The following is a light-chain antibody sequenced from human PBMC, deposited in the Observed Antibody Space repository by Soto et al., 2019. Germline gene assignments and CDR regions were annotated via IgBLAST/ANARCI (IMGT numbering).Light chain of an antibody. CDR1: QTVGVR. CDR2: EAS. V-gene: IGKV3-11*01. J-gene: IGKJ1*01. Sequence: ESVLTQSPATLSSSPGARATLSFRASQTVGVRLAWYQYKPGQAPRLIIYEASNRAAGIPARFAGIGSGTEFTFTVNSLQPDDFATYYCQQYSVYWTFGQGTKVDIK. CDR3: QQYSVYWT.